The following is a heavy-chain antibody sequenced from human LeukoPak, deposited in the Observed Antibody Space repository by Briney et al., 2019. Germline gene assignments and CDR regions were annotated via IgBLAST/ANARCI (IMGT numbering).Heavy chain of an antibody. CDR1: GFTFSDYW. D-gene: IGHD3-22*01. CDR3: ARDHVDGGSGYSRRGDY. J-gene: IGHJ4*02. V-gene: IGHV3-48*01. CDR2: ISSSGSVK. Sequence: PGGSLRLSCAASGFTFSDYWMTWVRQAPGKGLEWLSYISSSGSVKQYADSVKGRFTGSRDNAKNSLYHQMNSLRAEDTAIYYCARDHVDGGSGYSRRGDYWGQGTLVTVSS.